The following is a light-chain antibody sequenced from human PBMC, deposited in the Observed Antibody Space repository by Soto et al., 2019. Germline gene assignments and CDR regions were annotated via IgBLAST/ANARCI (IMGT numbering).Light chain of an antibody. V-gene: IGKV2-28*01. J-gene: IGKJ1*01. CDR2: LSS. CDR1: QSLLHSNGYNY. Sequence: DIVMTHSPLYLTVTPGESVSISCRSTQSLLHSNGYNYLDWYLQRPGQSPQLLIYLSSNRAPGVPDRFSGSGSGTDFTLKISGVEAGDVGIYYCMQARKTPRTFGQGTKVQIK. CDR3: MQARKTPRT.